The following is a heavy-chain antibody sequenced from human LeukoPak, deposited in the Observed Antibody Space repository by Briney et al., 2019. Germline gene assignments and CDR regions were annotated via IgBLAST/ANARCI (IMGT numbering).Heavy chain of an antibody. CDR1: GFTFSSYS. J-gene: IGHJ3*02. CDR3: ARGAYYDFWSGERDAFDI. CDR2: ISSSSYI. V-gene: IGHV3-21*01. D-gene: IGHD3-3*01. Sequence: GGSLRLSCAASGFTFSSYSMNWVRQAPGKGLEWVSSISSSSYIYYADSVKGRFTISRDNAKNSLYLQMNSLRAEDTAVYYCARGAYYDFWSGERDAFDIWGQGTMVTVSS.